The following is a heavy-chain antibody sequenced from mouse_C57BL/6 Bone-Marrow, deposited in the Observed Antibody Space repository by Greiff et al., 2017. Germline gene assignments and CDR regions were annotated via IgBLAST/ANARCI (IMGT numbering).Heavy chain of an antibody. J-gene: IGHJ4*01. D-gene: IGHD2-5*01. V-gene: IGHV1-72*01. CDR3: ARGAYSNYDAMDY. Sequence: QVQLKQPGAELVKPGASVKLSCKASGYTFTSYWMHWVKQRPGRGLEWIGRIDPNSGGTKYNEKFKSKATLTVDKPSSTAYMQLSSLTSEDSAVYYCARGAYSNYDAMDYGGQGTSVTVSS. CDR1: GYTFTSYW. CDR2: IDPNSGGT.